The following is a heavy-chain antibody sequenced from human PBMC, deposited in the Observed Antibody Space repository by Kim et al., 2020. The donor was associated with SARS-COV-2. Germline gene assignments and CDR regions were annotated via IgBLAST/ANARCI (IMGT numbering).Heavy chain of an antibody. CDR3: AKVAHIVGADYFDY. D-gene: IGHD1-26*01. Sequence: AESVKGRFTISRDNSQNTLYLQMNSLRAEDTAVYYCAKVAHIVGADYFDYWGQGTLVTVSS. J-gene: IGHJ4*02. V-gene: IGHV3-23*01.